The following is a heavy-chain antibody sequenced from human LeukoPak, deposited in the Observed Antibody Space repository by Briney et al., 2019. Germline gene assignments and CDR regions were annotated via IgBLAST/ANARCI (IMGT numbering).Heavy chain of an antibody. Sequence: TSETLSLTRTVSGGSISSSSYYWGWIRQPPGKGLEWIGSIYYSGSTYYNPSLKSRVTISVDTSKNQFSLKLSSVTAADTAVYYCAREVVAAAGTVDYWGQGTLVIVSS. D-gene: IGHD6-13*01. V-gene: IGHV4-39*07. CDR2: IYYSGST. CDR1: GGSISSSSYY. CDR3: AREVVAAAGTVDY. J-gene: IGHJ4*02.